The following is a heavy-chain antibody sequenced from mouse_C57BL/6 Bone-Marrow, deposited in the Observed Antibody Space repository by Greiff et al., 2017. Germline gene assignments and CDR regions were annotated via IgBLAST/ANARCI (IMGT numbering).Heavy chain of an antibody. D-gene: IGHD1-1*01. V-gene: IGHV1-9*01. Sequence: QVQLQQSGAELMKPGASVKLSCKATGYTFTGYWIEWVKQRPGHGLEWIGEILPGSGSTNYNEKFKGKATFTADTSSNPAYMQLSRLTTEDSAIYYCVPLYYGSGYWYFDVWGTGTTVTVSS. CDR2: ILPGSGST. CDR1: GYTFTGYW. CDR3: VPLYYGSGYWYFDV. J-gene: IGHJ1*03.